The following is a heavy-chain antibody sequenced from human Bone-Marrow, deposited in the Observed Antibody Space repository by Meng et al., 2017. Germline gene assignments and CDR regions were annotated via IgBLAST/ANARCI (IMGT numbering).Heavy chain of an antibody. D-gene: IGHD3-10*01. CDR3: ASSALLWFGELFSY. CDR2: INSDGSST. Sequence: GESLKISCAASGFTFSSYWMHWVRQAPGKGLVWVSRINSDGSSTSYADSVKGRFTISRDNAKNTLYLQMNSLRAEDTAVYSCASSALLWFGELFSYWGQGTLVTVSS. V-gene: IGHV3-74*01. J-gene: IGHJ4*02. CDR1: GFTFSSYW.